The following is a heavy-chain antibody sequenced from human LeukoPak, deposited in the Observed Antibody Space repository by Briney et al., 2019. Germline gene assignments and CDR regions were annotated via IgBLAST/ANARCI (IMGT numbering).Heavy chain of an antibody. Sequence: SETLSLTCTVSGGSISSGDYYWRWIRQPPGKGLEWIGYIYYSGSTYYNPSLKSRLTISVDTSKNQFSLKLSSVTAADTAVYYCARKRRDGYNLGYFDHWGQGTLVTVSS. V-gene: IGHV4-30-4*08. D-gene: IGHD5-24*01. CDR3: ARKRRDGYNLGYFDH. CDR1: GGSISSGDYY. J-gene: IGHJ4*02. CDR2: IYYSGST.